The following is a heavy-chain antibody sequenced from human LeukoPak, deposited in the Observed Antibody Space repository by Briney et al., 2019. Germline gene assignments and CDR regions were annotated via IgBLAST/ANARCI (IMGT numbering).Heavy chain of an antibody. D-gene: IGHD6-19*01. J-gene: IGHJ6*03. CDR1: GGSISSSIYY. Sequence: SETLSLTCTVSGGSISSSIYYWGWIRHPPGKGLEWIGSISYSGSTYYNPSLKSRVTISVDTSKNQFSLKLSSVTAADTAVYYCTSKQWVYYYMDVWGKGTTVTVSS. CDR3: TSKQWVYYYMDV. V-gene: IGHV4-39*01. CDR2: ISYSGST.